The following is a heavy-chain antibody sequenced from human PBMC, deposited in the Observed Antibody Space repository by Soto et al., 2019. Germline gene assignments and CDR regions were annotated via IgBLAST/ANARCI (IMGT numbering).Heavy chain of an antibody. D-gene: IGHD7-27*01. CDR3: ARGRYCLTGRCFPNWFDS. CDR1: GDSISNLDYF. Sequence: TSETLSLTCSVSGDSISNLDYFWAWIRQPPGQALEYIGYIYKSATTYYNPSYESRVAISVDKSKSQFSLNVTSVTAADTAVYFCARGRYCLTGRCFPNWFDSWGQGALVTVSS. CDR2: IYKSATT. V-gene: IGHV4-30-4*01. J-gene: IGHJ5*01.